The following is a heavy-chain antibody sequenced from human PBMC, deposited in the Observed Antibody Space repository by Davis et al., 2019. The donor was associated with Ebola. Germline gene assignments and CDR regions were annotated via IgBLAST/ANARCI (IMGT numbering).Heavy chain of an antibody. Sequence: SVKVSCKASGFTFTSSAMQWVRQARGQRLEWIGWIVVGSGNTNYAQKFQERVTITRDMSTSTAYMELSSLRSEDTAVYYCAKLGVYDTYYFDYWGQGTLVTVSS. J-gene: IGHJ4*02. CDR2: IVVGSGNT. CDR3: AKLGVYDTYYFDY. CDR1: GFTFTSSA. V-gene: IGHV1-58*02. D-gene: IGHD3-9*01.